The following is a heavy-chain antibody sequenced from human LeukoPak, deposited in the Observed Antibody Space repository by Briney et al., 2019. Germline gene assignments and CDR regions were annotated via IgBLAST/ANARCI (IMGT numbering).Heavy chain of an antibody. V-gene: IGHV3-23*01. CDR2: ISSRGDST. CDR3: AKGPRPDITVAHTVEN. D-gene: IGHD6-19*01. CDR1: GFTFSNYA. Sequence: GGSLRLSCAASGFTFSNYAMSGVRQAPERGLEWVSTISSRGDSTYDADSVKGRFTISRDNSKNSLYLQMNNVRVEDTAVYYCAKGPRPDITVAHTVENWGQGTLVTVSS. J-gene: IGHJ4*02.